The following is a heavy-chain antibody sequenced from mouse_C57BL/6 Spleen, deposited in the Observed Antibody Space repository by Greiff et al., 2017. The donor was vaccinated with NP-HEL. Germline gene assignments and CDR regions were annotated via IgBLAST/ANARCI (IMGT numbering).Heavy chain of an antibody. Sequence: VKLVESGAELARPGASVKLSCKASGYTFTSYGISWVKQRTGQGLEWIGEIYPRSGNTYYNEKFKGKATLTADKSSSTAYMELRSLTSEDSAVYFCARESGDGNEPWFAYWGQGTLVTVSA. D-gene: IGHD2-1*01. CDR3: ARESGDGNEPWFAY. CDR1: GYTFTSYG. V-gene: IGHV1-81*01. J-gene: IGHJ3*01. CDR2: IYPRSGNT.